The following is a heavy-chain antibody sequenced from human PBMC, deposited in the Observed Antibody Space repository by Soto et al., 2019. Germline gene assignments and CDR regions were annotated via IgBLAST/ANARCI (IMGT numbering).Heavy chain of an antibody. V-gene: IGHV5-10-1*01. D-gene: IGHD3-22*01. CDR1: GYSFTSYW. CDR2: IDPSDSYT. CDR3: ARQSGHYYDSSGYYYYFDY. J-gene: IGHJ4*02. Sequence: GESLKISCKGSGYSFTSYWISWVRQMPGKGLEWMGRIDPSDSYTNYSPSFQGHVTISADKSISTAYLQWSSLKASDTAMYYCARQSGHYYDSSGYYYYFDYWGQGTLVTVSS.